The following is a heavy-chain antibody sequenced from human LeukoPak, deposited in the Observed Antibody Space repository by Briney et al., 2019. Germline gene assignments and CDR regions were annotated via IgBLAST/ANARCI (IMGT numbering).Heavy chain of an antibody. Sequence: SENPSLTCAVSGGSMRRYYWSWIRRPPREKQENIGNIFYSGSTNYNPSLKSRVTISVDTSKNHFSLRLNSVTTADTAVYYCARTPSIAAAGIFDYWGQGILVTVSS. J-gene: IGHJ4*02. CDR2: IFYSGST. CDR3: ARTPSIAAAGIFDY. CDR1: GGSMRRYY. V-gene: IGHV4-59*01. D-gene: IGHD6-13*01.